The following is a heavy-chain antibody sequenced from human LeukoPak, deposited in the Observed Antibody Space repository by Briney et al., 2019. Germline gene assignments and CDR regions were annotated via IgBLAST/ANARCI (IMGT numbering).Heavy chain of an antibody. V-gene: IGHV4-61*01. J-gene: IGHJ6*03. CDR1: GGSISSSSYY. D-gene: IGHD3-3*01. Sequence: SETLSLTCTVSGGSISSSSYYWGWIRQPPGKGLEWIGYIYYSGSTNYNPSLKSRVTISVDTSKNQFSLKLSSVTAADTAVYYCARDRAPYDFYYMDVWGKGTTVTVSS. CDR2: IYYSGST. CDR3: ARDRAPYDFYYMDV.